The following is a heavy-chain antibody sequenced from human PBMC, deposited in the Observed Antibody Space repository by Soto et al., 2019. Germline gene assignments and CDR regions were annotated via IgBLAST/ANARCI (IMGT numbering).Heavy chain of an antibody. V-gene: IGHV3-7*01. CDR3: ARGRGCSTGCHNFDY. D-gene: IGHD2-2*01. CDR2: IKQDGSEK. CDR1: GFTFSSYW. Sequence: EVQLVESGGGLVQPGGSLRLSCAASGFTFSSYWMSWVRQAPGKGLEWVANIKQDGSEKYYVDSVKGRFTISRDNAKNSLYLQRNSLRAEDTAVYYCARGRGCSTGCHNFDYWGKGTLVTVSS. J-gene: IGHJ4*02.